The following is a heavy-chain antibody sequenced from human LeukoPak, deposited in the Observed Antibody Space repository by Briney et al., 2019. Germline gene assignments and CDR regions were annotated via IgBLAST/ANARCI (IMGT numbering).Heavy chain of an antibody. J-gene: IGHJ4*02. D-gene: IGHD3-16*01. Sequence: GGSLRLSCAASGFTFSDFYMTWIRQAPGKGLEWISYISQTSTDIRYADSVKGRFTISRDNAKNSLYLQMNSLRAEDTAVYYCARWGVDFDYWGQGTLVTVSS. CDR2: ISQTSTDI. V-gene: IGHV3-11*03. CDR1: GFTFSDFY. CDR3: ARWGVDFDY.